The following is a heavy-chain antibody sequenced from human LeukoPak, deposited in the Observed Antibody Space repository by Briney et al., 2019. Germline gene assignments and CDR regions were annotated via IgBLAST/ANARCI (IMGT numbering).Heavy chain of an antibody. Sequence: PGGSLRLSCAASGFTFSNYWMSWVRQAPGKGLEWVANIIEDGSERHYAASVRGRFTISRDNSKNTLYLQMNSQRAEDTAVYYCAKDRIVGASVNWFDPWGQGTLVTVSS. J-gene: IGHJ5*02. CDR2: IIEDGSER. V-gene: IGHV3-7*01. CDR3: AKDRIVGASVNWFDP. CDR1: GFTFSNYW. D-gene: IGHD1-26*01.